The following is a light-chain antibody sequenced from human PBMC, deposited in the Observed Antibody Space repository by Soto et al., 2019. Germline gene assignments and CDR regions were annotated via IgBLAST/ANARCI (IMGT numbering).Light chain of an antibody. V-gene: IGKV1-5*03. CDR2: KAS. Sequence: DLQMTQSPSTLSASVGDRVTITCRASQSISIWLAWYQQKPGKAPNLLIYKASSLESGVPSRFSGSGSGTEFTLTISSLQPDDFATYYCQQYNSYRTFGQGTKVEIK. CDR1: QSISIW. J-gene: IGKJ1*01. CDR3: QQYNSYRT.